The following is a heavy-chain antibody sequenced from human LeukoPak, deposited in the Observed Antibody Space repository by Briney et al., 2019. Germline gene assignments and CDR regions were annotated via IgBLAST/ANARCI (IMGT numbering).Heavy chain of an antibody. J-gene: IGHJ4*02. CDR1: GFTFSSYG. Sequence: LSGGSLRLSCAASGFTFSSYGMNWVRQAPGKGLEWVSYISNSGSTMYYADSVRGRFTISRDNAKNSLCLQMNSLRAEDTAVYYCARNFASWGQGTLVTVSS. V-gene: IGHV3-48*03. CDR3: ARNFAS. CDR2: ISNSGSTM.